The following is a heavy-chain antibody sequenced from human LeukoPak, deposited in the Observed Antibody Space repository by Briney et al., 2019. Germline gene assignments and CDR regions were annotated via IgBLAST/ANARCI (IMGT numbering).Heavy chain of an antibody. D-gene: IGHD1-26*01. J-gene: IGHJ4*02. CDR2: IRSKAYGGTT. V-gene: IGHV3-49*03. CDR1: GFTFGDYA. CDR3: TRDGGYEWELRFDY. Sequence: GGSLRLSCTASGFTFGDYAMSWFRQAPGKGVEWGGFIRSKAYGGTTEYAASVKGRFTISRDDSKSIAYLQMNSLKTEDTAVYYCTRDGGYEWELRFDYWGQGTLVTVSS.